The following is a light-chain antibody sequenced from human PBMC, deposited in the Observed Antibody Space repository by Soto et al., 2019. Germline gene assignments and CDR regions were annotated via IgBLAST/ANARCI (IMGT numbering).Light chain of an antibody. J-gene: IGKJ1*01. CDR1: QSVSSSY. CDR3: QQYGSSPWT. Sequence: EIVLTQSPGTLSLSPGERATLSCRASQSVSSSYLAWYQQKPGRAPRLLIYGASSRATGIPDRFSGSGSGTDFALTISRLEPEDVAVYYCQQYGSSPWTFGQGTKVDIK. V-gene: IGKV3-20*01. CDR2: GAS.